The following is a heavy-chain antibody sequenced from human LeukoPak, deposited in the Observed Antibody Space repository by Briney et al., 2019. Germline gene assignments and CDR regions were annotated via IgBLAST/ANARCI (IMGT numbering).Heavy chain of an antibody. CDR3: ARHNQGSPDY. CDR2: ISSSRSIM. CDR1: GFIFSYYD. V-gene: IGHV3-48*01. J-gene: IGHJ4*02. Sequence: SGGSLRLSCVASGFIFSYYDMDWVRQAPGKGLEWISYISSSRSIMYYADSVLGRYTVSRDNAENTLYLQMNSLRGDDTAVYYCARHNQGSPDYWGQGTLVTVSS.